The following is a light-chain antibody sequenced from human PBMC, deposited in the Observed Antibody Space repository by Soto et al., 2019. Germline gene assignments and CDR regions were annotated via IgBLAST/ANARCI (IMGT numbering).Light chain of an antibody. Sequence: DIQMTQSPSSLSASVGDRVTITCRASQGISNYLAWYQQKPGKVPKLLIYAASTLQSGVPSRFSCIRSRTDSTLTISSLQPEDVATYYCQKYNSAPFTFGPGTKVDIK. CDR2: AAS. CDR1: QGISNY. J-gene: IGKJ3*01. CDR3: QKYNSAPFT. V-gene: IGKV1-27*01.